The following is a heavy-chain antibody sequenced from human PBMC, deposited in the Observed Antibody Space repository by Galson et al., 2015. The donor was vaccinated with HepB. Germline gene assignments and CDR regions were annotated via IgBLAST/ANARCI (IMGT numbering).Heavy chain of an antibody. J-gene: IGHJ6*02. Sequence: SVKVSCKASGGTFRSYVFSWVRQAPGQGLEWMGGIIPIFGSSSYVQKFQDRVTITADESTSTAYMELSSLRSEDTAVYYCARASGGYTGHAPRPPYQYYYYAMDVWGQGTTVTVSS. CDR2: IIPIFGSS. CDR3: ARASGGYTGHAPRPPYQYYYYAMDV. V-gene: IGHV1-69*13. CDR1: GGTFRSYV. D-gene: IGHD5-12*01.